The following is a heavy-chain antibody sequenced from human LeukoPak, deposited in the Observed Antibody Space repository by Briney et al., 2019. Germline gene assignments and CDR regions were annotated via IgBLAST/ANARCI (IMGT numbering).Heavy chain of an antibody. V-gene: IGHV1-18*01. Sequence: ASVKVSCKASGYTFTSYGISWVRQAPGQGLEWMGWISAYNGNTNYAQKLQGRVTMTTDTSTSTAYMELRSLRSDDTAVYYCARIKAGPYIYYYYYYMDVWGKGTTVTVSS. CDR3: ARIKAGPYIYYYYYYMDV. D-gene: IGHD4-11*01. CDR2: ISAYNGNT. CDR1: GYTFTSYG. J-gene: IGHJ6*03.